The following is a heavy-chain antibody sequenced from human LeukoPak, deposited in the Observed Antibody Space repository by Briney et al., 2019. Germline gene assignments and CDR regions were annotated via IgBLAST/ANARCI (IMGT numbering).Heavy chain of an antibody. Sequence: SETLSLTCTVSGGSISSSSYYWGWIRQPPGKGLEWIGSIYYSGSTNYNPSLKSRVTISVDTSKNQFSLKLSSVTAADTAVYYCARGLNDFWSGYYAWYYYMDVWGKGTTVTVSS. D-gene: IGHD3-3*01. J-gene: IGHJ6*03. V-gene: IGHV4-39*07. CDR3: ARGLNDFWSGYYAWYYYMDV. CDR2: IYYSGST. CDR1: GGSISSSSYY.